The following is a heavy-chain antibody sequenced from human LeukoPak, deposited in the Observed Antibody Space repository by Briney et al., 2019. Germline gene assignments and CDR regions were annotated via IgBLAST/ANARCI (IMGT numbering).Heavy chain of an antibody. Sequence: GGSLRLSCAASGFTFRNYGMHWVRQAPGKGLEWVAIIWYDGSNKYYADSVKGRFTISRDNPKNTLYLQMNSLRAEDTAVYYCARDPSGSYYPRVSGALDIWGQGTMVTVSS. D-gene: IGHD1-26*01. CDR2: IWYDGSNK. V-gene: IGHV3-33*01. CDR1: GFTFRNYG. J-gene: IGHJ3*02. CDR3: ARDPSGSYYPRVSGALDI.